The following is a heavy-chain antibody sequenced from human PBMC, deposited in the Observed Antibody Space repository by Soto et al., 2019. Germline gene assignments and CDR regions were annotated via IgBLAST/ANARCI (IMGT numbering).Heavy chain of an antibody. CDR1: GGSFSGYY. V-gene: IGHV4-34*01. J-gene: IGHJ1*01. Sequence: SETLSLTCAVYGGSFSGYYWSWIRQPPGKGLEWIGEINHSGSTNYNPSLKSRVTISVDTSKNQFSLKLSSVTAADTAVYYCARDKYFRGYCSSTICPNYFQHWGQGTLVPVAS. CDR3: ARDKYFRGYCSSTICPNYFQH. CDR2: INHSGST. D-gene: IGHD2-2*01.